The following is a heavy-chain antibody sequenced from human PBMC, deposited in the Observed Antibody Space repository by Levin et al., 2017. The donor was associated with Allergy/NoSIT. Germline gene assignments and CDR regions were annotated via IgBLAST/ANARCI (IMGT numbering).Heavy chain of an antibody. J-gene: IGHJ6*02. V-gene: IGHV4-39*01. Sequence: NPSETLSLTCTVSGGSISSSSYYWGWIRQPPGKGLEWIGSIYYSGSTYYNPSLKSRVTISVDTSKNQFSLKLSSVTAADTAVYYCARQGGYCSSTSCYYYYGMDVWGQGTTVTVSS. CDR1: GGSISSSSYY. CDR3: ARQGGYCSSTSCYYYYGMDV. CDR2: IYYSGST. D-gene: IGHD2-2*01.